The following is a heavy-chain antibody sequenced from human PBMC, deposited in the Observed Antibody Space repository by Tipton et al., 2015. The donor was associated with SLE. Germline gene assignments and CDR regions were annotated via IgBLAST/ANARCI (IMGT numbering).Heavy chain of an antibody. D-gene: IGHD3-3*01. CDR1: GGSIRSSRHF. Sequence: TLSLTCTVSGGSIRSSRHFWGWIRQPPGKGLEWIGVLYYSGNTYYNPSLKSPVTLSIDTSKNQFSLRLTSVTAADTAVYYCARISDFDYWSGRSGWFDPWGQGILVTVSS. CDR3: ARISDFDYWSGRSGWFDP. J-gene: IGHJ5*02. CDR2: LYYSGNT. V-gene: IGHV4-39*07.